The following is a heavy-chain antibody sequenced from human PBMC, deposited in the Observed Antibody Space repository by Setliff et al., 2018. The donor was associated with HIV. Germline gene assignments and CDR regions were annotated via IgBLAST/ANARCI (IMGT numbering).Heavy chain of an antibody. CDR3: ARDFLGDPDWSLDY. Sequence: ASVKVSCKASGGIFMNSAFNWVRQAPGQALEWLGWINTKTGNPTYAQALSGRFVFSLDTSVTTAYLQISSLTAEDTAVYYCARDFLGDPDWSLDYWGQGTLVTVSS. D-gene: IGHD3-9*01. CDR1: GGIFMNSA. J-gene: IGHJ4*02. V-gene: IGHV7-4-1*02. CDR2: INTKTGNP.